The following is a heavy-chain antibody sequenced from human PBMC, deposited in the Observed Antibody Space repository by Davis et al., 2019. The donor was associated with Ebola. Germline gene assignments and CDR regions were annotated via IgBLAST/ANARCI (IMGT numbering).Heavy chain of an antibody. D-gene: IGHD1-26*01. J-gene: IGHJ4*02. V-gene: IGHV3-30*03. CDR2: ISYDGSNK. Sequence: PGGSLRLSCAASGFTFSSYGMHWVRQAPGKGLEWVAVISYDGSNKYYADSVKGRFSISRDNSKHTLFLQMSSLRAEDTAVYYCAREELGADRVFDYWGQGTLVSVSS. CDR3: AREELGADRVFDY. CDR1: GFTFSSYG.